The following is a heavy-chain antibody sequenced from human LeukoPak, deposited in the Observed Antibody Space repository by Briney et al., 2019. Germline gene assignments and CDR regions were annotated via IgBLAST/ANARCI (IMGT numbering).Heavy chain of an antibody. CDR2: IRYDGSNK. CDR3: AKSVTGTIYYFDY. CDR1: GFTFSSYG. V-gene: IGHV3-30*02. J-gene: IGHJ4*02. Sequence: GGSLRLXCAASGFTFSSYGMHWVRRAPGKGLEWVAFIRYDGSNKYYADSVKGRFTISRDNSKNTLYLQMNSLRAEDTAVYYCAKSVTGTIYYFDYWGQGTLVTVSS. D-gene: IGHD1/OR15-1a*01.